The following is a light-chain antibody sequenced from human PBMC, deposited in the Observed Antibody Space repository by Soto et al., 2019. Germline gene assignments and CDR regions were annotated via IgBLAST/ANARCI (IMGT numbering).Light chain of an antibody. CDR2: DAS. J-gene: IGKJ1*01. CDR3: QQRSNWPPTWT. V-gene: IGKV3-11*01. CDR1: QSVSTY. Sequence: EIVLTQSPATLSLSPGQRATLSCRDSQSVSTYLAWYQQKPGQAPRLLIYDASTRATGIPARFSGSGSGTDFTLTISSLEPEDFAVYYCQQRSNWPPTWTVGQGTKVEIK.